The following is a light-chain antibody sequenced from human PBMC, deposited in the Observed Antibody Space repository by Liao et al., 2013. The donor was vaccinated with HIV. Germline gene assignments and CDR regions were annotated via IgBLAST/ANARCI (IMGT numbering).Light chain of an antibody. Sequence: SYVLTQPPSVSVAPGQTASITCSGDKLGERYTCWYQQKSGQSPVLVIYQDTKRPSGIPERFSGSQSGNTATLTISGTQTLDEADYYCQTWDSSNMIFGGGTKLTVL. CDR2: QDT. V-gene: IGLV3-1*01. CDR1: KLGERY. CDR3: QTWDSSNMI. J-gene: IGLJ2*01.